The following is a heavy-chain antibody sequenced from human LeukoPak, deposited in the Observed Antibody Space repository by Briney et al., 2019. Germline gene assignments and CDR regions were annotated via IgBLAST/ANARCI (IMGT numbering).Heavy chain of an antibody. Sequence: GGSLRLSCAASGFTVSSNYMSWVRQAPGKGLEWVSVIYSGGSTYYADSVKGRFTISRDNSKNTLYLQMNSLRAEDTAVYYCARLPYYYDSSGDFGYWGQGTLVTVSS. CDR2: IYSGGST. CDR1: GFTVSSNY. D-gene: IGHD3-22*01. CDR3: ARLPYYYDSSGDFGY. V-gene: IGHV3-66*04. J-gene: IGHJ4*02.